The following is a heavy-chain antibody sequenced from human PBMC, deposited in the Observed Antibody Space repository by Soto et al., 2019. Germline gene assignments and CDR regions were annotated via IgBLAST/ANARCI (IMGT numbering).Heavy chain of an antibody. CDR2: TSYDGSNK. CDR3: ARAVSSPPIFGVDYHPEPPDY. J-gene: IGHJ4*02. CDR1: GFTFTNYG. D-gene: IGHD3-3*01. V-gene: IGHV3-30*03. Sequence: PGGSLRLSCAGSGFTFTNYGMHWVRQAPGKGLEWVAFTSYDGSNKYYADSVKGRFTISRDNSKNTLYLQMNSLRAEDTAVYYCARAVSSPPIFGVDYHPEPPDYWGQGTLVTVSS.